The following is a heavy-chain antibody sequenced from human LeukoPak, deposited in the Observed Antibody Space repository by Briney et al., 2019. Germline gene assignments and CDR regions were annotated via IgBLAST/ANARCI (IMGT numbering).Heavy chain of an antibody. J-gene: IGHJ5*02. CDR2: IYYTGT. D-gene: IGHD4-17*01. V-gene: IGHV4-59*02. CDR1: GGSVTDYY. Sequence: SETLSLTCTVSGGSVTDYYWSWIRQSPGKGLEWIGYIYYTGTSYNPSLKSRVTISADTSKNQFSLKLSSVTAADTAVYYCARVPASETTAYNWFDPWGQGTLVTVSS. CDR3: ARVPASETTAYNWFDP.